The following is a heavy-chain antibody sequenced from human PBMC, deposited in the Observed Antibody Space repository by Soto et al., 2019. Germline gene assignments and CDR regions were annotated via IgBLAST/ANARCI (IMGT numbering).Heavy chain of an antibody. Sequence: QLQLQESGPGLVKPSETLSLTCTVSGGSISSISYYWGWIRQPPGKGLEWIGSIYYSGSTYYNPSLKSRVTISVDTSKNQFSLKLSSVTAADTAVYYCADHLWNNWFDPWGQGTLVTVSS. D-gene: IGHD2-21*01. CDR3: ADHLWNNWFDP. V-gene: IGHV4-39*01. CDR1: GGSISSISYY. CDR2: IYYSGST. J-gene: IGHJ5*02.